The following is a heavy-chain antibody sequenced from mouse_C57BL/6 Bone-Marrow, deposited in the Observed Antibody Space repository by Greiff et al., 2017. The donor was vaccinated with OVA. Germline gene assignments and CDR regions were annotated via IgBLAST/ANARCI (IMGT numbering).Heavy chain of an antibody. J-gene: IGHJ3*01. CDR1: GFTFSSYG. V-gene: IGHV5-6*01. CDR3: ARDYYGSSYGFAY. Sequence: VQLVESGGDLVKPGGSLKLSCAASGFTFSSYGMSWVRQTPDKRLEWVATISSGGSYTYYPDSVKGRFTISRDNAKNTLYLQMSSLKSEDTAMYYCARDYYGSSYGFAYWGQGTLVTVSA. CDR2: ISSGGSYT. D-gene: IGHD1-1*01.